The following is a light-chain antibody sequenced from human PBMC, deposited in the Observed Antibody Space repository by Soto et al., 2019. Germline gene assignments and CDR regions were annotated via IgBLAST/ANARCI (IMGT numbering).Light chain of an antibody. J-gene: IGLJ1*01. CDR3: SSYIPSSTRV. V-gene: IGLV2-14*01. Sequence: QSALTQPASVSWSPGQSIIISCTGTSSDIGDYNFVSWYQQHPGKAPKLMIYEVSNRPSGVSNRFSGSKSGNTASLTISGLQAEDEADYYCSSYIPSSTRVFGTGTKVTVL. CDR2: EVS. CDR1: SSDIGDYNF.